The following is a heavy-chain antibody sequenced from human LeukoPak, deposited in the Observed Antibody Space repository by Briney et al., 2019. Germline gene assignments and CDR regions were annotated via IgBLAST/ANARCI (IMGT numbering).Heavy chain of an antibody. CDR3: ARQAAFGRSRGQFDY. CDR2: IYNSVTT. J-gene: IGHJ4*02. V-gene: IGHV4-59*11. CDR1: GCSISNHY. Sequence: SETLSLTCTASGCSISNHYWSWIRQPPGKGLEWIGYIYNSVTTNYYPSLKSRVTISVDTSKNQFSLKLTSVTAADTAVYYCARQAAFGRSRGQFDYWGQGTLVTVSS. D-gene: IGHD3-16*01.